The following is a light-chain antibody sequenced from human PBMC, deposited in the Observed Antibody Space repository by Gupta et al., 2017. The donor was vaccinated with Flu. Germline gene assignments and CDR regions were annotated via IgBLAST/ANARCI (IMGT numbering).Light chain of an antibody. Sequence: EDVLAQSPGTVSLSPGERVTLSCRASRSIDSSYLAWYQQKPGQAPRLLIYGASRRATGIADRFSGSGSGTDFTLTINSLEPEDFAVYYCQQYARSPYTFGQGTKVEI. CDR1: RSIDSSY. V-gene: IGKV3-20*01. J-gene: IGKJ2*01. CDR3: QQYARSPYT. CDR2: GAS.